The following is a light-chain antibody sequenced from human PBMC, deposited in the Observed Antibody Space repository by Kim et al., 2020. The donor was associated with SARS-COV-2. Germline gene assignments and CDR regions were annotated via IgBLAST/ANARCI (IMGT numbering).Light chain of an antibody. V-gene: IGKV3-20*01. CDR2: GAS. CDR3: QQYAASFT. J-gene: IGKJ4*01. CDR1: QTLTGNN. Sequence: EIVLTQSPGSLSLSPGERATLSCRASQTLTGNNLAWYQQKPGQTPRLLIYGASSRATGTPDRFSGSGSGTDFTLTISRLETQDFAVYYCQQYAASFTFGGGTKVEI.